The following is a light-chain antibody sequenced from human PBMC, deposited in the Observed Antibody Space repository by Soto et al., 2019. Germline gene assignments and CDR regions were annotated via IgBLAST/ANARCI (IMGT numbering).Light chain of an antibody. V-gene: IGKV3-15*01. J-gene: IGKJ5*01. CDR1: QTIYSN. CDR3: QQRSDSIT. CDR2: RAS. Sequence: IVMTQSPATLSVSPVERATLSCRAGQTIYSNVAWYQQRPCQAPRLLIYRASTRATGVPARFSGSGSGTDFTLTISSLEPEDFAVYYCQQRSDSITFGQGTRLEIK.